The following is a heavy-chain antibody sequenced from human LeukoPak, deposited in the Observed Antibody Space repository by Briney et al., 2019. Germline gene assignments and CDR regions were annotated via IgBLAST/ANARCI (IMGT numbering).Heavy chain of an antibody. Sequence: PSETLSLTCTVSGGSISPYCWSWIRQPPGKGLEWIGYIFYTGNTNYNPSLKSRVTISVDTSRNQFSLKLSSVTAADTAIYYCARGTSMVRGVRDDAFDIWGQGTMVTVSS. CDR3: ARGTSMVRGVRDDAFDI. J-gene: IGHJ3*02. D-gene: IGHD3-10*01. V-gene: IGHV4-59*01. CDR2: IFYTGNT. CDR1: GGSISPYC.